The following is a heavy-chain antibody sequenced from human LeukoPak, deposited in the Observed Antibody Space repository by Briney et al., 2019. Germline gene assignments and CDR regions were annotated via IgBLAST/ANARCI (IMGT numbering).Heavy chain of an antibody. Sequence: PGGSLRLSCAASGFTFSDYYMSWIRQAPGKELEWVSYINSSRSYTNYADSVKGRFTISRDNAKNSLYLQMNSLRAEDTAVYYCARDGRYCSGGSCFSTFDYWGQGTLVTVSS. CDR3: ARDGRYCSGGSCFSTFDY. D-gene: IGHD2-15*01. J-gene: IGHJ4*02. CDR2: INSSRSYT. CDR1: GFTFSDYY. V-gene: IGHV3-11*06.